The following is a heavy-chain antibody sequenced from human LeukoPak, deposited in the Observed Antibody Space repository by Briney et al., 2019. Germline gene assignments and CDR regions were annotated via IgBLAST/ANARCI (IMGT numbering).Heavy chain of an antibody. CDR2: IKQDGSEK. V-gene: IGHV3-7*01. Sequence: GGSLRLSCAASGFTFSSYGMHWVRQAPGKGLEWVANIKQDGSEKYYVDSVKGRFTISRDNAKNSLYLQMNSLRAEDTAMYYCARDSAGNDYWGQGTLVTVSS. CDR3: ARDSAGNDY. D-gene: IGHD6-13*01. CDR1: GFTFSSYG. J-gene: IGHJ4*02.